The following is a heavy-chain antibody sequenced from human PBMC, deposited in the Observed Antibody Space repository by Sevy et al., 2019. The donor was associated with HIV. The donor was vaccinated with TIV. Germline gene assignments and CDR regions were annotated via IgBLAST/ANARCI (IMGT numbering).Heavy chain of an antibody. D-gene: IGHD2-15*01. CDR1: GFDFRRNY. CDR2: IYAGGTA. J-gene: IGHJ4*02. Sequence: GGSLRLSCVVSGFDFRRNYMSWVRQAPGKGLEWVSHIYAGGTAYYADSVKGRFTFSRDDSKNTVSLQMRSLRVEDSAVYYCASEYCSRGSCFFDYWGQGIQVTVSS. CDR3: ASEYCSRGSCFFDY. V-gene: IGHV3-53*01.